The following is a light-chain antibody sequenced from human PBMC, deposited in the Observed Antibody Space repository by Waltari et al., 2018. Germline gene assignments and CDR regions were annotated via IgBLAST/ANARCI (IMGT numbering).Light chain of an antibody. V-gene: IGLV4-69*01. CDR3: QTGGHGTWV. Sequence: QLVLTQSPSASASLGASITPTCTLSRRHSSNIIAWLQQQPEGGPRYLMKVNIDGTPSKGDDIPDRFSGSSSGAERYLTISSLQSEDEADYYCQTGGHGTWVFGGGTKVTVL. CDR2: VNIDGTP. J-gene: IGLJ3*02. CDR1: RRHSSNI.